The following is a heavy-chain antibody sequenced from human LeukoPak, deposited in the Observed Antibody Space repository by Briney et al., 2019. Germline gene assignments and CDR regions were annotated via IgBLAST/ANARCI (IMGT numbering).Heavy chain of an antibody. J-gene: IGHJ6*02. CDR1: GFTFSNYW. CDR3: ARDGFCSAGRCYGMDV. Sequence: GGSLRLSCAASGFTFSNYWMHWVRQAPGKGLVWVSRINSVGSSTDYADSVKGRFTISRDNAKNTLYLQMNSLRAGDTAVYYCARDGFCSAGRCYGMDVWGQGTTVTVSS. D-gene: IGHD2-15*01. V-gene: IGHV3-74*01. CDR2: INSVGSST.